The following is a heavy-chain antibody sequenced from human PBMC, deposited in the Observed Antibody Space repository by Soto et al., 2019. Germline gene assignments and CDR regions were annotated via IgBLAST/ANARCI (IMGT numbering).Heavy chain of an antibody. CDR1: GFSFGSYA. D-gene: IGHD3-10*01. V-gene: IGHV3-23*01. J-gene: IGHJ4*02. CDR2: ISGAGDRT. Sequence: GGSLRLSCAASGFSFGSYAMTWVRQAPGKGLEWVSMISGAGDRTYYADSVKGRFTISRDNSKNTLYLQMNSLRAEDTAVYHCAKATRGPLSSRRSDANHLDSWGQGTLVTVSS. CDR3: AKATRGPLSSRRSDANHLDS.